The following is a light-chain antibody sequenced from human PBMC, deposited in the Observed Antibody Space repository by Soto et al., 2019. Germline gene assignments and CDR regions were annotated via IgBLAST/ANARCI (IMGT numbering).Light chain of an antibody. CDR1: SSDVGSYNL. J-gene: IGLJ2*01. Sequence: QSALTQPASVSGTPGQSITLSCTGTSSDVGSYNLVSWYQQHPGKAPKLVIYEGTKRPSGVSDRFSGSRSGYTASLTISGLQAEDEADYYCCSYAGSRTVVFGGGTKLTVL. V-gene: IGLV2-23*01. CDR2: EGT. CDR3: CSYAGSRTVV.